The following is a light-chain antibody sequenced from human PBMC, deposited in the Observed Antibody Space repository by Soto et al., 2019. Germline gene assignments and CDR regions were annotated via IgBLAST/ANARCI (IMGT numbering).Light chain of an antibody. CDR1: QSVLYSSNNKNY. V-gene: IGKV4-1*01. CDR2: WAS. CDR3: QQYYSTPLT. Sequence: DIVMTQSPDSLAVSLGERATINCKSSQSVLYSSNNKNYLAWYQQKPGQPPNLLIYWASTRESGVPDRFSGSGSGTDFTLPISSLQAEDVEVYYCQQYYSTPLTFGQGTKVEIK. J-gene: IGKJ1*01.